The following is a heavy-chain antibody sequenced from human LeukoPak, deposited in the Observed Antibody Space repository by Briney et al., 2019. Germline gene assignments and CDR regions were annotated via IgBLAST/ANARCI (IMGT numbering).Heavy chain of an antibody. CDR1: GYTFSSYH. CDR3: ARDSADYGDYDY. CDR2: ISPSGGTT. J-gene: IGHJ4*02. V-gene: IGHV1-46*01. Sequence: GASVKVSCKASGYTFSSYHMHWVRQAPGQGLEWMGIISPSGGTTSYAQKFQGRVTMTRDTSTSTVYMELSSLRSEDTAVYYCARDSADYGDYDYWGQGTLVTVSS. D-gene: IGHD4-17*01.